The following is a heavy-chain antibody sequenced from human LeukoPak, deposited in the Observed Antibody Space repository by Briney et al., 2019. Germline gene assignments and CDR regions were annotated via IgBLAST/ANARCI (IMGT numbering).Heavy chain of an antibody. Sequence: GRSLRLSCAASGFTFSSYAMHWVRQAPGKGLEWVAVISYDGSNKYYADSVKGRFTISRDNSKNTLYLQMNSLRAEDTAVYYCAKEATMVRGARDYFDYWGQGTLVTVSS. CDR1: GFTFSSYA. CDR2: ISYDGSNK. D-gene: IGHD3-10*01. CDR3: AKEATMVRGARDYFDY. J-gene: IGHJ4*02. V-gene: IGHV3-30-3*01.